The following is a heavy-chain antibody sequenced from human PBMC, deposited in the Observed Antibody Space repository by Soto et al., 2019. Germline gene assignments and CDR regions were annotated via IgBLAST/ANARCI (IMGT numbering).Heavy chain of an antibody. D-gene: IGHD3-10*01. Sequence: SETLSLTCAVYGGSFSGYYWSWIRQPPGKGLEWIGEINHSGSTSYNPSLKSRVTISVDTSKNQFSLKLSSVTAADTAVYYCARGYYGSGSRTDKYYYYYGMDVWGQGTTVTVSS. J-gene: IGHJ6*02. V-gene: IGHV4-34*01. CDR3: ARGYYGSGSRTDKYYYYYGMDV. CDR1: GGSFSGYY. CDR2: INHSGST.